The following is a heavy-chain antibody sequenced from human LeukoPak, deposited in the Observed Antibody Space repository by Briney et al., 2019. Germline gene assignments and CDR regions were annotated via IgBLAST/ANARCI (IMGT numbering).Heavy chain of an antibody. Sequence: ASVKVSCKASGYTFTGYYMHWVRQATGQGLEWMGWINPNSGGTNYAQKFQGRVTMTRDTSISTAYMDLSRLRSDVTAVYYCARDPPNIVVVPAAPSGWFDPWGQGTLVTVSS. D-gene: IGHD2-2*01. J-gene: IGHJ5*02. CDR3: ARDPPNIVVVPAAPSGWFDP. CDR2: INPNSGGT. V-gene: IGHV1-2*02. CDR1: GYTFTGYY.